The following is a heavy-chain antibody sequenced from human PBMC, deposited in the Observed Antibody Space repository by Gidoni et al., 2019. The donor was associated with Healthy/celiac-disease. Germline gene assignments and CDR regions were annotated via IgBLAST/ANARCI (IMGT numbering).Heavy chain of an antibody. J-gene: IGHJ6*03. D-gene: IGHD6-13*01. V-gene: IGHV1-8*01. CDR3: ARAPNGDSSRWLPNYYYYMDV. Sequence: GQGLEWMGWMNPNSGNTGYAQKFQGRVTMTRNTSISTAYMELSSLRSEDTAVYYCARAPNGDSSRWLPNYYYYMDVWGKGTTVTVSS. CDR2: MNPNSGNT.